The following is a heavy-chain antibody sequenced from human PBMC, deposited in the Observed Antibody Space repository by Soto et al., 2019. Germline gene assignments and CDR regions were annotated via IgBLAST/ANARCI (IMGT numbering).Heavy chain of an antibody. V-gene: IGHV3-73*02. CDR2: IRSKGHNYAT. CDR1: GFAFSGSA. Sequence: EVQLVESEGGLVQPGGSLKLSCAASGFAFSGSAVYWVRQASGKGPEWVGRIRSKGHNYATEYAASVKGRFTISRDDSKNTAYLQMNSLQTEDTAVYYCTRDLFSYDYSGILWFDPWGQGTLVTVSS. CDR3: TRDLFSYDYSGILWFDP. D-gene: IGHD3-16*01. J-gene: IGHJ5*02.